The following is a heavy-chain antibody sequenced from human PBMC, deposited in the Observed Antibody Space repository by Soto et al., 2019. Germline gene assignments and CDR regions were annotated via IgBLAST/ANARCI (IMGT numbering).Heavy chain of an antibody. J-gene: IGHJ6*02. CDR2: IIPIFGTA. CDR1: GGTFSSYA. CDR3: ARDRDSGSYYGYYYYGMDV. D-gene: IGHD1-26*01. Sequence: SVKVSCKASGGTFSSYAISWVRQAPGQGLEWMGGIIPIFGTANYAQKFQGRVTITADESTSTAYMELSSLRSEDTAVYYCARDRDSGSYYGYYYYGMDVWGQGTTVTVSS. V-gene: IGHV1-69*13.